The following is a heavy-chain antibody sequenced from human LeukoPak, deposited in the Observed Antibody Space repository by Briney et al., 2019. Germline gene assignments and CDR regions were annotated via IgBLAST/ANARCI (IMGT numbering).Heavy chain of an antibody. J-gene: IGHJ5*02. Sequence: GESLKISCKGSGYSFTKYWIGWVRQMPGKGLEWMGIIYPGDSDTRYSPSFQGQVTTSADKSISTAYLQWSSLKASDTAMYYCARLLAAAGQGNWFDPWGQGTLVTVSS. CDR3: ARLLAAAGQGNWFDP. CDR1: GYSFTKYW. CDR2: IYPGDSDT. D-gene: IGHD6-13*01. V-gene: IGHV5-51*01.